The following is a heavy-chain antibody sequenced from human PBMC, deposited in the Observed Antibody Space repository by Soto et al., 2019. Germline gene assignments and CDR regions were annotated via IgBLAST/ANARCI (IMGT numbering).Heavy chain of an antibody. J-gene: IGHJ5*02. CDR2: IYHRGSN. D-gene: IGHD3-22*01. Sequence: QLQLQESGSGLVKPSQTLSLTCAVSGGSISSGGYSWSWIRQPPGKGLEWFGYIYHRGSNYYNPSRKSRVTTTVDRSKNQFSLKLSSVTAADTAVYYCARDYYDSSGEGWFDPWGQGTLVTVSS. CDR3: ARDYYDSSGEGWFDP. CDR1: GGSISSGGYS. V-gene: IGHV4-30-2*01.